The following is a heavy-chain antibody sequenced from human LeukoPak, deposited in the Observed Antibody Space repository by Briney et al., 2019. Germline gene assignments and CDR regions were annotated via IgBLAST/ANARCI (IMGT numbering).Heavy chain of an antibody. Sequence: SETLSLTCTVSGGSISSSIDYWGWTRQTPGTGLEWIGSIYYSGTTYYNPSLESRVTISVDTSKNQFSLNLRSVTAADTAVYYCARGDGGWELLPADYWGQGTLVTVSS. CDR3: ARGDGGWELLPADY. CDR1: GGSISSSIDY. CDR2: IYYSGTT. D-gene: IGHD1-26*01. J-gene: IGHJ4*02. V-gene: IGHV4-39*07.